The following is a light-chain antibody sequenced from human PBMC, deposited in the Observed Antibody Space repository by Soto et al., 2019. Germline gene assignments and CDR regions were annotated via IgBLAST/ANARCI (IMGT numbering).Light chain of an antibody. CDR3: QQYNDWPRT. Sequence: DIVITQSPATLSVSPWDIATLSFGASQSVSTNLAWYQQKPGQAPRLLIYGASTRATAIPARFSGSGSGTEFTLTISSLQSEDFAVYYCQQYNDWPRTFGQGTKVDIK. J-gene: IGKJ1*01. CDR1: QSVSTN. V-gene: IGKV3-15*01. CDR2: GAS.